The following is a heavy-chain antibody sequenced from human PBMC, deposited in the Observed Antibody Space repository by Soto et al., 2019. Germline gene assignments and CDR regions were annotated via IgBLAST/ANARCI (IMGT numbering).Heavy chain of an antibody. V-gene: IGHV3-23*01. D-gene: IGHD3-3*01. CDR1: GFTFSRYA. Sequence: PGGSLRLSCAGSGFTFSRYAMSWVRQAPGEGLEWVSAISGSGGSTYYADSVKGRFTISRDNSKNTLYLQMNSLRAEDTAVYYCAKSGFLEWFRGLYFDYWGQGTLVTVSS. CDR2: ISGSGGST. CDR3: AKSGFLEWFRGLYFDY. J-gene: IGHJ4*02.